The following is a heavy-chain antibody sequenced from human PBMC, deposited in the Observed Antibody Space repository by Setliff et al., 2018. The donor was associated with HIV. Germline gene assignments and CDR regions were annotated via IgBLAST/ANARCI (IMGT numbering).Heavy chain of an antibody. CDR2: IGKAGTK. Sequence: GGSLRLSCAASGFSFSNYHMHWVRQAPGRGLELVSFIGKAGTKYYTDSVKGRFTISRDNAKNSLYLQMNSLRAEDTAIYYCARVLENSGSDYWGQGTLVTVSS. D-gene: IGHD6-19*01. J-gene: IGHJ4*02. V-gene: IGHV3-48*01. CDR3: ARVLENSGSDY. CDR1: GFSFSNYH.